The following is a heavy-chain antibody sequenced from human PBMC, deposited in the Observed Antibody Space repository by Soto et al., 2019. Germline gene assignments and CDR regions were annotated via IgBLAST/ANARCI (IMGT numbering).Heavy chain of an antibody. CDR2: VSLTGDRT. D-gene: IGHD2-8*01. CDR3: ARGGGYCTPTSCAIDS. Sequence: EVQLLESGGGLVQPGGSLRLSCVASRFSFSSYEMSWVRQAAGKGLEWVSRVSLTGDRTNYAGSVKGRFTVSRDNFKNTLYLEMYSLRPEDTAIYYCARGGGYCTPTSCAIDSWGRGTPVTVSS. V-gene: IGHV3-23*01. J-gene: IGHJ4*02. CDR1: RFSFSSYE.